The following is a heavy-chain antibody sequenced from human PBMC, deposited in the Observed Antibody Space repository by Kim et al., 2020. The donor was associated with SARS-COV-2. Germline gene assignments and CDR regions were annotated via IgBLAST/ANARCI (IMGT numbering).Heavy chain of an antibody. D-gene: IGHD3-22*01. CDR2: INPNSGGT. Sequence: ASVKVSCKASGYTFTGYYMHWVRQAPGQGLEWMGRINPNSGGTNYAQKFQGRVTMTRDTSISTAYMELSRLRSDDTAVYYCAREDDSSGHFDYWGQGTLVTVSS. CDR1: GYTFTGYY. CDR3: AREDDSSGHFDY. J-gene: IGHJ4*02. V-gene: IGHV1-2*06.